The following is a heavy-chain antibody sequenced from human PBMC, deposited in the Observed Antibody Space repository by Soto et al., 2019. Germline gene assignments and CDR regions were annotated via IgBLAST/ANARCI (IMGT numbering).Heavy chain of an antibody. Sequence: PGGSLRLSCAASGFTFSSYGLLWVRQAPGKGLEWVAVISSDGSTKYYADSVKGRFTISRDNSKKTLYLQMNSLRDEDTALYYCAKERQITYSGMDVWGQGTTVTVSS. CDR3: AKERQITYSGMDV. J-gene: IGHJ6*02. V-gene: IGHV3-30*18. D-gene: IGHD3-16*01. CDR2: ISSDGSTK. CDR1: GFTFSSYG.